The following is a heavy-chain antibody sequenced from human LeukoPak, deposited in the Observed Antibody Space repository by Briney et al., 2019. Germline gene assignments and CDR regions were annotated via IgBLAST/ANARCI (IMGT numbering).Heavy chain of an antibody. J-gene: IGHJ5*02. CDR1: GGSFSGYY. CDR3: ARGLNYYDSSGYSNWFDP. D-gene: IGHD3-22*01. CDR2: IYYSGST. V-gene: IGHV4-31*11. Sequence: SETLSLTCAVYGGSFSGYYWSWIRQHPGKGLEWIGYIYYSGSTYYNPSLKSRVTISVDTSKNQFSLKLSSVTAVDTAVYYCARGLNYYDSSGYSNWFDPWGQGTLVTVSS.